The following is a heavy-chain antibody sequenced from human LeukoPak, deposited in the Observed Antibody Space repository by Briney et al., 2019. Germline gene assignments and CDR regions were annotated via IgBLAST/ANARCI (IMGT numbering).Heavy chain of an antibody. Sequence: SETTSLTCTVSGGSISSGSSYWTWIRQPAGKELEWIGHIYTSGNTNYSPSLKSRVTISVETFKNQFSLKLSSVTAADTAVYYCAREASHCTGSSCYTYHFDYWGQGTPVTVSS. J-gene: IGHJ4*02. V-gene: IGHV4-61*09. CDR2: IYTSGNT. CDR3: AREASHCTGSSCYTYHFDY. CDR1: GGSISSGSSY. D-gene: IGHD2-2*02.